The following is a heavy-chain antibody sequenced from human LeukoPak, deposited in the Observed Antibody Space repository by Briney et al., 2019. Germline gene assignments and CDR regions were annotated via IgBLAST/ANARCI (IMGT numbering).Heavy chain of an antibody. CDR2: IRSSSYI. CDR1: GFIFSASG. V-gene: IGHV3-21*01. D-gene: IGHD3-9*01. J-gene: IGHJ4*02. Sequence: GGSLRLSCAGSGFIFSASGMSWVRQLPGKGLEWVSSIRSSSYIFYTDSVKGRFTIFRDNTKNSLYLHMNSLRVEDTALYYCAKGNDILTLWGQGTLVTVSS. CDR3: AKGNDILTL.